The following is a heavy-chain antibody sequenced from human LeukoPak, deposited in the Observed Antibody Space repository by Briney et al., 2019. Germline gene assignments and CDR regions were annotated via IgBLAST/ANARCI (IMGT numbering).Heavy chain of an antibody. V-gene: IGHV4-59*08. Sequence: SETLSLTCTVSGGSISSYYWSWIRQPPGKGLEWIGYIYYSGSTNYNPSLKSRVTISVDTSKNQLSLKLSSVTAADTAVYYCARVGIAVAATGAFDIWGQGTMVTVSS. CDR1: GGSISSYY. D-gene: IGHD6-19*01. CDR2: IYYSGST. CDR3: ARVGIAVAATGAFDI. J-gene: IGHJ3*02.